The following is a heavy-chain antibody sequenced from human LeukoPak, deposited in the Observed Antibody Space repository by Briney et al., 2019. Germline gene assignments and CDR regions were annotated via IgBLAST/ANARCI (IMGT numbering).Heavy chain of an antibody. Sequence: SETLSLTCTVSGYSISSGYYWGWIRQPPGEGLEWIGSIYHSGSTYYNPSLKSRVAISVDTSKNQFSLKLSSVTAADTAVYYCARRHLHLAFDIWGQGTMVTVSS. CDR1: GYSISSGYY. J-gene: IGHJ3*02. D-gene: IGHD4-11*01. V-gene: IGHV4-38-2*02. CDR3: ARRHLHLAFDI. CDR2: IYHSGST.